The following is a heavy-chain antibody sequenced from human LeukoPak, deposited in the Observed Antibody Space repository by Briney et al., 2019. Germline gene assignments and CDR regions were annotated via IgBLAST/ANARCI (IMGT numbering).Heavy chain of an antibody. CDR1: GYTVIDFF. J-gene: IGHJ4*02. CDR2: INPNSGGT. CDR3: ARDLSSTSNWELDY. D-gene: IGHD7-27*01. Sequence: ASVKVSFKASGYTVIDFFIHWVRQAPGQGLEWMGRINPNSGGTEYPPNFQGRVTMTRDTSISATYMELNRLTSDDTAVYYCARDLSSTSNWELDYWGQGTLVTVSS. V-gene: IGHV1-2*06.